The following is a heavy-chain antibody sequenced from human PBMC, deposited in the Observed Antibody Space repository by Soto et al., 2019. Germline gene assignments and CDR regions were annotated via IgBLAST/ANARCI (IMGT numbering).Heavy chain of an antibody. CDR1: GFTFSSYA. Sequence: GWALRLSCAASGFTFSSYAMRWVRQAPGKGLEWVSAISGSGGSTYYADSVKGRFTISRDNSKNTLYLQMNSLRAEDTAVYYCAKKGGLVLQEGWFDPWGQGTLVTVSS. V-gene: IGHV3-23*01. CDR3: AKKGGLVLQEGWFDP. J-gene: IGHJ5*02. CDR2: ISGSGGST. D-gene: IGHD3-16*01.